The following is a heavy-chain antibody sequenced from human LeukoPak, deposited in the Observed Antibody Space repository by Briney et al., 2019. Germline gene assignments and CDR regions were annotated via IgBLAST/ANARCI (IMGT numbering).Heavy chain of an antibody. D-gene: IGHD5-18*01. CDR1: GGSVSSGSYY. V-gene: IGHV4-61*01. J-gene: IGHJ3*02. CDR3: ARVGYSYDIGLGAFDI. CDR2: IYYSGST. Sequence: PSETLSLTCTVPGGSVSSGSYYWRWIRQPPGRGLEWIGYIYYSGSTNYNPSLKSRVTISVDTSKNQFSLKLSSVTAADTAVYYCARVGYSYDIGLGAFDIWGQGTMVTVSS.